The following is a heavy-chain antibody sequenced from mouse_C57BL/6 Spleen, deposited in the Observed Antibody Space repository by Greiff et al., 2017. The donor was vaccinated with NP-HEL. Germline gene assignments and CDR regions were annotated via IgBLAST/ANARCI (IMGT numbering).Heavy chain of an antibody. Sequence: EVKLVESGGGLVKPGGSLKLSCAASGFTFSSYAMSWVRQTPEKRLEWVATISDGGSYTYYPDNVKGRFTISRDNAKNNLYLQMSHLKSEDTAMYYCAREGYYGSSRWYFDVWGTGTTVTVSS. CDR3: AREGYYGSSRWYFDV. CDR2: ISDGGSYT. CDR1: GFTFSSYA. V-gene: IGHV5-4*01. D-gene: IGHD1-1*01. J-gene: IGHJ1*03.